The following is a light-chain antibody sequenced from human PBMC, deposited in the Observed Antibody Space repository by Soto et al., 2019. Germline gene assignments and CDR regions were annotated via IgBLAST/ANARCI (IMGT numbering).Light chain of an antibody. V-gene: IGKV3-20*01. Sequence: EIVLTQSPGTLSLSPGERATLSCRASQSVINGYLAWYQQRPGQPPRLVIYGASRRATGIPDRFSGSGSGTDFTLSISRLEPEVFAAYYCQQYGSSPFTFCGGTKVEIK. J-gene: IGKJ4*01. CDR1: QSVINGY. CDR2: GAS. CDR3: QQYGSSPFT.